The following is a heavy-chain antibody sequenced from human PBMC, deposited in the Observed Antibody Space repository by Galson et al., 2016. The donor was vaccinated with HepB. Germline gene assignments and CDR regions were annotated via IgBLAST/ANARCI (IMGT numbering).Heavy chain of an antibody. CDR2: ISPGGST. V-gene: IGHV4-4*02. J-gene: IGHJ4*02. CDR1: GFSFRSAW. D-gene: IGHD2-8*01. Sequence: SLRLSCAASGFSFRSAWMNWVRQAPGKGLEWIGEISPGGSTNYNPSLKSRVAISMDKSKNQFSLNLNSATAADTAVYYCARERWSDTHGYDYWGQGILVTVSS. CDR3: ARERWSDTHGYDY.